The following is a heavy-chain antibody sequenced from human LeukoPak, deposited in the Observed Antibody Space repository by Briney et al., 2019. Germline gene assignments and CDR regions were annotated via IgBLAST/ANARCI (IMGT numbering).Heavy chain of an antibody. Sequence: PSETLSLTCAVYGGSFSGYYWSWIRQPPGKGLEWIGEINHSGSTNYNPSLKSRVTISVDTSKNQFSLKLSSVTAADTAVYYCARGRLHSSSWNPLQRYFQHWGQGTLVTVSS. CDR3: ARGRLHSSSWNPLQRYFQH. CDR2: INHSGST. CDR1: GGSFSGYY. V-gene: IGHV4-34*01. J-gene: IGHJ1*01. D-gene: IGHD6-13*01.